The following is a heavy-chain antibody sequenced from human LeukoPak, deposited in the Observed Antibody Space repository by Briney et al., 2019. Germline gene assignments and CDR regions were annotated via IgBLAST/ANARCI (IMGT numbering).Heavy chain of an antibody. CDR1: CVSISSYY. V-gene: IGHV4-59*01. Sequence: PSETLSLTCTVSCVSISSYYWSWIRQPPGKGLEWIGYIYYSGSTNYNPSLKSRVTISVDTSKNQFSLKLSSVTAADTAVYYCARDNYYDSSGYYHWGQGTLVTVSS. CDR3: ARDNYYDSSGYYH. CDR2: IYYSGST. J-gene: IGHJ5*02. D-gene: IGHD3-22*01.